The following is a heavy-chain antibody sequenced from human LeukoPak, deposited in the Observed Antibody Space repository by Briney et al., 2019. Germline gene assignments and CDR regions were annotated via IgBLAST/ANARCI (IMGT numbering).Heavy chain of an antibody. D-gene: IGHD2-2*02. CDR1: GYTFTGYY. V-gene: IGHV1-2*02. Sequence: AASVKVSCKASGYTFTGYYMHWVRQAPGQGLEWMGWINPNSGGTNYAQKFQGRVTMTRDTSISTAYMELSRLRSDDTAVYHCASFEVVPAAIHGGWFDPWGQGTLVTVSS. J-gene: IGHJ5*02. CDR3: ASFEVVPAAIHGGWFDP. CDR2: INPNSGGT.